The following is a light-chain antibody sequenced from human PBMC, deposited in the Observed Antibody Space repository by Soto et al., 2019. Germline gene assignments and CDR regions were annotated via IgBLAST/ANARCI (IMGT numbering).Light chain of an antibody. V-gene: IGKV3-11*01. J-gene: IGKJ4*01. Sequence: ETVLTQSPATLSLSPGQRATFSCRARQSVGSYLAWYQQKPGQAPRLLIYDASNRATGIPARFSGSGSGTDFTLTITSLEPEDFAVYFCQQRTDWPLTFGGGTKLEI. CDR2: DAS. CDR3: QQRTDWPLT. CDR1: QSVGSY.